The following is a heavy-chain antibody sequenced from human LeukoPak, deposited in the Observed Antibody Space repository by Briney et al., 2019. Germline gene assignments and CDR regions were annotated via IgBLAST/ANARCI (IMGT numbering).Heavy chain of an antibody. CDR2: IYYSGST. CDR1: GGSISSYY. V-gene: IGHV4-59*01. J-gene: IGHJ3*02. Sequence: SETLSLTCTVSGGSISSYYWSWIRQPPGKGLEWIGYIYYSGSTNYNPSLKSRVTISVDTSKNQFSLKLSSVTAADTAVYYCARSLGYSGYWDAFDTWGQGTMVTVSS. D-gene: IGHD5-12*01. CDR3: ARSLGYSGYWDAFDT.